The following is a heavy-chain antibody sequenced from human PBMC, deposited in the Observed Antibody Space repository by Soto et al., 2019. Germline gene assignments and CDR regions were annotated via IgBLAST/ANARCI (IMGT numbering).Heavy chain of an antibody. CDR1: GFTFSDYA. V-gene: IGHV3-23*01. J-gene: IGHJ6*01. D-gene: IGHD3-16*01. CDR2: IGGIGGGK. Sequence: DVQLLESGGDLVQPGGSLRLSCAASGFTFSDYAMTWVRQTPGKGLEWVSAIGGIGGGKYYADSVKGRFTVSRDNSKNTVYLQRSRLRAEDPAVYYCAKGLRRGQYYDSGMAVWGQGTTVNVSS. CDR3: AKGLRRGQYYDSGMAV.